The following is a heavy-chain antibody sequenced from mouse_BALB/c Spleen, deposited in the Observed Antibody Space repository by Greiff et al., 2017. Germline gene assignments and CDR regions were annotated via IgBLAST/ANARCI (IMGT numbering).Heavy chain of an antibody. CDR1: GFTFSSYY. CDR2: INSNGGST. J-gene: IGHJ4*01. V-gene: IGHV5-6-2*01. Sequence: EVMLVESGGGLVKLGGSLKLSCAASGFTFSSYYMSWVRQTPEKRLELVAAINSNGGSTYYPDTVKGRFTISRDNAKNTLYLQMSSLKSEDTALYYCARHKDGLNAMDYWGQGTSVTVSS. CDR3: ARHKDGLNAMDY. D-gene: IGHD2-3*01.